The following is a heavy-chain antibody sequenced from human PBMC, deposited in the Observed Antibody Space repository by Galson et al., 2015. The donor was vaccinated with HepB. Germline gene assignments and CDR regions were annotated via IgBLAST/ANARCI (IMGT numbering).Heavy chain of an antibody. Sequence: SVKVSCKASGGTFSRNAISWVRQAPGQGLEWMGEIMPIFGTTKYAQKFQGRVTITADESTDESTSTAYMELSSLRSEDTAVYYCARALGELSLYYFDYWGQGTLVTVSS. CDR1: GGTFSRNA. D-gene: IGHD3-16*02. CDR3: ARALGELSLYYFDY. J-gene: IGHJ4*02. V-gene: IGHV1-69*13. CDR2: IMPIFGTT.